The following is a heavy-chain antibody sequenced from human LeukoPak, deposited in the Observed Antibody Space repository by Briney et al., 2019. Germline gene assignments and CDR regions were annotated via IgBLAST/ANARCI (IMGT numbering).Heavy chain of an antibody. CDR2: IGSGGGT. V-gene: IGHV3-23*01. CDR3: AKYGGRYPYFDY. D-gene: IGHD1-26*01. J-gene: IGHJ4*02. Sequence: PGGSLRLSCAASGSTFSSYAMSWVRQGPGKGLEWVSTIGSGGGTSYADSVRGRFTIFRDSSKTTLYLQMNSLRVEDTAIYYCAKYGGRYPYFDYRGQGTLVTVSS. CDR1: GSTFSSYA.